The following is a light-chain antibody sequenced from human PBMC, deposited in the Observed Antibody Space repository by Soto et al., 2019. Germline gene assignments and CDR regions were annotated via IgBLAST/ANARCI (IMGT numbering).Light chain of an antibody. CDR3: SSYTTRSTNV. CDR1: SSDVGGYNY. V-gene: IGLV2-14*01. J-gene: IGLJ1*01. Sequence: HPAAVSAAPVQSITISCTGTSSDVGGYNYVSWYQQHPGKAPKVIIYDVSNRPSGVSSRFSGSKSGNTASLTISGLQAEEEADYYCSSYTTRSTNVFGTGTKVTVL. CDR2: DVS.